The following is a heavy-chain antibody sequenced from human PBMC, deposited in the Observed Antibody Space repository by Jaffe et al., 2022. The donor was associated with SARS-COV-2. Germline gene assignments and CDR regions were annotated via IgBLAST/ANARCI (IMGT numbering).Heavy chain of an antibody. V-gene: IGHV4-39*01. Sequence: QLQLQESGPGLVKPSETLSLTCTVSGGSISSSSYYWGWIRQPPGKGLEWIGSIYYSGSTYYNPSLKSRVTISVDTSKNQFSLKLSSVTAADTAVYYCARLVYYDSSGSPGWFDPWGQGTLVTVSS. CDR1: GGSISSSSYY. J-gene: IGHJ5*02. D-gene: IGHD3-22*01. CDR3: ARLVYYDSSGSPGWFDP. CDR2: IYYSGST.